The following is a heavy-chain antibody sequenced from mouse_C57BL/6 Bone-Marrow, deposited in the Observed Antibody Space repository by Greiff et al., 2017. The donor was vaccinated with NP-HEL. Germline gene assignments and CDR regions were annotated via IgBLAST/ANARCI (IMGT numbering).Heavy chain of an antibody. D-gene: IGHD2-4*01. CDR2: IYPGNSDT. CDR3: TRGYLPYDYDDY. CDR1: GYTFTSYW. J-gene: IGHJ2*01. V-gene: IGHV1-5*01. Sequence: EVQLQQSGTVLARPGASVKMSCTTSGYTFTSYWMHWVKQRPGPGLEWIGAIYPGNSDTSYNQKFTGKAKLTAVPSASTAYMELSSLTNEDSAVYYCTRGYLPYDYDDYWGQGTTLTVSS.